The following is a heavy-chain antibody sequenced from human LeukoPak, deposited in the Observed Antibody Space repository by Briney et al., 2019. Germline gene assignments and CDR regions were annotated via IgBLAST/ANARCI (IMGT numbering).Heavy chain of an antibody. CDR3: ARDYSGGVGGFGERPISTSDYYYYYMDV. Sequence: PGGSLRLSCAASGFTFSSYSMNWVRQAPGKGLEGGSSISSSSSYIYYADAVKGRVTISRDNAKNSLYVQSSSRRAEDRAVYYCARDYSGGVGGFGERPISTSDYYYYYMDVWGKGTTVTVSS. V-gene: IGHV3-21*01. D-gene: IGHD3-10*01. J-gene: IGHJ6*03. CDR2: ISSSSSYI. CDR1: GFTFSSYS.